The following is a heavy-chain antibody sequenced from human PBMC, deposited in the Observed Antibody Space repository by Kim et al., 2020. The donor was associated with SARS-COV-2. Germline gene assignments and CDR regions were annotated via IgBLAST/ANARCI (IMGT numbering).Heavy chain of an antibody. CDR3: ARGGPARTYYDFWSGYYDYDY. D-gene: IGHD3-3*01. CDR2: MNPNSGNT. CDR1: GYTFTSYD. J-gene: IGHJ4*02. V-gene: IGHV1-8*01. Sequence: ASVKVSCKASGYTFTSYDINWVRQATGQGLEWMGWMNPNSGNTGYAQKFQGRVTMTRNTSISTAYMELSSLRSEDTAVYYCARGGPARTYYDFWSGYYDYDYWGQGTLVTVSS.